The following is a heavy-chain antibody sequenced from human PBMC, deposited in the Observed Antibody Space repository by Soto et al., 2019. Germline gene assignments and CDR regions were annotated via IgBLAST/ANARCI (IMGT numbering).Heavy chain of an antibody. CDR3: AKAPPQSSGWSAIGGAEYFQH. D-gene: IGHD6-19*01. CDR2: ISYDGSNK. V-gene: IGHV3-30*18. Sequence: GGSLRLSCAASGFTFSSYGMHWVRQAPGKGLEWVAVISYDGSNKYYADSVKGRFTISRDNSKNTLYLQMNSLRAEDTAVYYCAKAPPQSSGWSAIGGAEYFQHWGQGTLVTVSS. CDR1: GFTFSSYG. J-gene: IGHJ1*01.